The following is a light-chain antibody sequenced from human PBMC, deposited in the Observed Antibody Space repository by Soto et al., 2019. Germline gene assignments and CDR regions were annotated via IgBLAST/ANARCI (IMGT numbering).Light chain of an antibody. Sequence: QSVLTQPASVSGSPGQSITISCTGTSSDVGGSNHVSWYQQHPGKAPKLMIFDVSTRPSGVSNRFSGSKSGNMASLTISGLQAEDEADYYCSSYATSSTLVLFGGGTKLTVL. J-gene: IGLJ3*02. CDR2: DVS. V-gene: IGLV2-14*01. CDR1: SSDVGGSNH. CDR3: SSYATSSTLVL.